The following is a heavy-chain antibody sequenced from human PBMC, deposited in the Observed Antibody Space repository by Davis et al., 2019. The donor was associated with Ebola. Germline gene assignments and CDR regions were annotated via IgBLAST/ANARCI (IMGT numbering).Heavy chain of an antibody. D-gene: IGHD5-18*01. CDR1: GYTFTSYG. V-gene: IGHV1-18*01. Sequence: ASVKVSCKASGYTFTSYGISWVRQVPGQGLEWMGWISAYNGNTNYAQKLQGRVTMTTDTSTSTAYMELSSLRSEDTAVYYCAKDTGYSYGWGVDYWGQGTLVTVSS. CDR2: ISAYNGNT. J-gene: IGHJ4*02. CDR3: AKDTGYSYGWGVDY.